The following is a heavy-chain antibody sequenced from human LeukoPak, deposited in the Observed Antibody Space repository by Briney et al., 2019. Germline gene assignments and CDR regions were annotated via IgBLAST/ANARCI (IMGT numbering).Heavy chain of an antibody. CDR2: ICPGDSDT. D-gene: IGHD6-19*01. V-gene: IGHV5-51*01. Sequence: GESLKISCKGSGYSFTSYWIGWVRQMPGKGLEWMGIICPGDSDTRYSPSFQGQVTISADKSISTAYLQWSSLKASDTATYYCARSGSSGWYGDAFDIWGQGTMVTVSS. J-gene: IGHJ3*02. CDR1: GYSFTSYW. CDR3: ARSGSSGWYGDAFDI.